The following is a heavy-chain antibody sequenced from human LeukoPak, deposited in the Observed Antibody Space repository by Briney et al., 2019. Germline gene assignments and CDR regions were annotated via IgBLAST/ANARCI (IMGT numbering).Heavy chain of an antibody. Sequence: SETLSLTCTVSGGSISSSSYYWGWIRQPPGTGLEGIGSIYYSGSTYYNPSLKSRVTISVDTSKNQFSLKLSSVTAADTAVYYCASPSAYASFDYWGQGTLVTVSS. CDR2: IYYSGST. D-gene: IGHD2-2*01. CDR3: ASPSAYASFDY. V-gene: IGHV4-39*01. CDR1: GGSISSSSYY. J-gene: IGHJ4*02.